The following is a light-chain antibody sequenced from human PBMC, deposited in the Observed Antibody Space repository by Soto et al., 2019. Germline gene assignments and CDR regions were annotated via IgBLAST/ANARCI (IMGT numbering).Light chain of an antibody. J-gene: IGKJ4*01. V-gene: IGKV3-11*01. Sequence: IVLTQSPATLSLSPGERATLSCRASQSVSSYLAWYQQKLGQAPRLLIYDASNRATGIPARFSGSGSGTDFTLTISSLEPEDFAVYYCQQRYNWPPLTFGGGTKVEIK. CDR2: DAS. CDR3: QQRYNWPPLT. CDR1: QSVSSY.